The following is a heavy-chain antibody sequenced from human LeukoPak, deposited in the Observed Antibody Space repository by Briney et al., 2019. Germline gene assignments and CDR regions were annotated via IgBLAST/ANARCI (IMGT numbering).Heavy chain of an antibody. V-gene: IGHV3-23*01. CDR3: AKGSSSSRPYYFDF. CDR2: ITDSGGST. Sequence: GGSLRLSCAASGFSFSSYAMSWVGQAPGKGLEWVSAITDSGGSTYHADSVKGRFTTSRDNSKNTLFLQMNSLRVEDTAIYYCAKGSSSSRPYYFDFWGQGTLVTVSS. D-gene: IGHD6-6*01. CDR1: GFSFSSYA. J-gene: IGHJ4*02.